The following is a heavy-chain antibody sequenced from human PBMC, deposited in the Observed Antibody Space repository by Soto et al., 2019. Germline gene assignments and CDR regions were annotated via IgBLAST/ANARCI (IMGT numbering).Heavy chain of an antibody. CDR1: GFTFSSYA. CDR3: ARAASGWGGLGSDF. D-gene: IGHD6-19*01. V-gene: IGHV3-30-3*01. CDR2: ISYDGSNK. J-gene: IGHJ4*02. Sequence: QVQLVESGGGVVQPGRSLRLSCAASGFTFSSYAMHWVRQAPGKGLEWVAVISYDGSNKYYADSVKGRFTISRDNSKNALYLQMNSLRAEDTAVYYCARAASGWGGLGSDFWGQGTLVTVSS.